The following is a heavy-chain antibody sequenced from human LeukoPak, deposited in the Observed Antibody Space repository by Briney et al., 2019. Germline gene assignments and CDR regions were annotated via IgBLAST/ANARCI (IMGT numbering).Heavy chain of an antibody. J-gene: IGHJ5*02. V-gene: IGHV4-39*01. CDR2: IYYSGST. D-gene: IGHD5-12*01. CDR3: ARKRGYNGYDYHNWSDP. Sequence: SETLSLTCTVPGGSLSSSSYYWGWIRQPPGKGLEWIGSIYYSGSTYYNPSLKSRVTISVDTSKNQFSLKLSSVTAADTAVYYCARKRGYNGYDYHNWSDPWGQGTLVTVSS. CDR1: GGSLSSSSYY.